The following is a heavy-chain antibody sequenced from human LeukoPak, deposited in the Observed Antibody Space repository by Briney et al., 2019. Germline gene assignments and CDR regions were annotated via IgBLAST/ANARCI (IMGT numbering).Heavy chain of an antibody. J-gene: IGHJ4*02. V-gene: IGHV4-34*01. CDR2: INHSGST. CDR1: GGSFSGYY. CDR3: AREGYSGSPHFDY. D-gene: IGHD1-26*01. Sequence: SETLSLTCAVYGGSFSGYYWSWIRQPPGKGLEWIGEINHSGSTNYNPSLKSRVTISVDTSKNQFSLKLSSVTAADTAVYYCAREGYSGSPHFDYWGQGTLVTVST.